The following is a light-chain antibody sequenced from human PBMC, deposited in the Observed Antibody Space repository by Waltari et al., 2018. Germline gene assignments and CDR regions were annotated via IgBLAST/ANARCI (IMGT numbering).Light chain of an antibody. J-gene: IGLJ3*02. Sequence: RYQRHPGKAHKLMLYEVTQLPAGVPDRFSGSNAGNTASLVVSGLQAEDEADYHCSSYADSDNLVFGGGTKLTVL. V-gene: IGLV2-8*01. CDR2: EVT. CDR3: SSYADSDNLV.